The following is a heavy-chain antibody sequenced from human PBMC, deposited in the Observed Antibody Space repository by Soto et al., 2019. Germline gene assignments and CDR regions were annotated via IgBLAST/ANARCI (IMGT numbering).Heavy chain of an antibody. D-gene: IGHD2-15*01. CDR3: ARGGGPGLTEYCSGGSCYDY. CDR2: IGTAGDT. CDR1: GFTFSSYD. V-gene: IGHV3-13*01. J-gene: IGHJ4*02. Sequence: GGSLRLSCAASGFTFSSYDMHWVRQATGKGLEWVSAIGTAGDTYYPGSVKGRFTISRENAKNSLYLQMNSLRAGDTAVYYCARGGGPGLTEYCSGGSCYDYWGQGTLVTVSS.